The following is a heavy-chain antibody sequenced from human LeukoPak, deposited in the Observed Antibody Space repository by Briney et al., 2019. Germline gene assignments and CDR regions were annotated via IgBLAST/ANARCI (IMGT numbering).Heavy chain of an antibody. J-gene: IGHJ6*03. V-gene: IGHV3-30*02. CDR1: RFTFSSYG. Sequence: GGSLRLSCAASRFTFSSYGMHWVRQAPGKGLEWVAFIRYDGSNKYYADSVKGRFTISRDNAKNSLYLQMNSLRAEDTAVYYCARDETYYYGSGSYRESMDVWGKGTTVTISS. CDR2: IRYDGSNK. D-gene: IGHD3-10*01. CDR3: ARDETYYYGSGSYRESMDV.